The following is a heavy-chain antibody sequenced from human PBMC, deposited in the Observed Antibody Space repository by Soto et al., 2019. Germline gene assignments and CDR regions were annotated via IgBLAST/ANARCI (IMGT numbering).Heavy chain of an antibody. CDR2: AYHSGST. Sequence: PSETLSLTCAVSGGFTSTNNWGSWVRQPPGKGLEWIGDAYHSGSTEYNPSLKSRVSISVDKSKNQISLKLTSATAADTAVYYCATSPPSSSYGRSGTSDYWGHGTLGTGSS. V-gene: IGHV4-4*02. D-gene: IGHD6-6*01. CDR3: ATSPPSSSYGRSGTSDY. J-gene: IGHJ4*01. CDR1: GGFTSTNNW.